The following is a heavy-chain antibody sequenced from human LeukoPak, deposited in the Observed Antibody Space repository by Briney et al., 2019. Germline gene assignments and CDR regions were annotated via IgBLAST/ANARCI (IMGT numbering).Heavy chain of an antibody. D-gene: IGHD3-22*01. CDR2: INPNSGGT. V-gene: IGHV1-2*02. CDR3: ASDSQTYDSSGDFDY. Sequence: ASVKVSCKASGYTFTGYYMHWVRQAPGQGLEWMGWINPNSGGTNYAQKFQGRVTMTRETSISTAYMELSRLRSDDTAVYYCASDSQTYDSSGDFDYWGQGTLVTVSS. CDR1: GYTFTGYY. J-gene: IGHJ4*02.